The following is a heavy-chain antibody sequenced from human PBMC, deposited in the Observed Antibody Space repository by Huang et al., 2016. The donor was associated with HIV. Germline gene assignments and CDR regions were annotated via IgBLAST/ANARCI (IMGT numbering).Heavy chain of an antibody. Sequence: EVQLVESGGGLVQPGGSLRLSCAASGFSISSYWMHWVRQAPGKGLGWVERINSDGSSTGYAESVKGRFTISRDNAKNTLYLQMNSLRAEDTAVYYCARDPRIQSWLNFFDYWGQGTLVSVSS. CDR3: ARDPRIQSWLNFFDY. D-gene: IGHD3-22*01. J-gene: IGHJ4*02. CDR2: INSDGSST. CDR1: GFSISSYW. V-gene: IGHV3-74*01.